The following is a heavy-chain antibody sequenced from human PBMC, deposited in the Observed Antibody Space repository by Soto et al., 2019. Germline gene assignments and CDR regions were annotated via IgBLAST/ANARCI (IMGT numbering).Heavy chain of an antibody. J-gene: IGHJ5*02. CDR1: GGSISDYY. Sequence: SETLSLTCTVSGGSISDYYWYWIRQPAGKGLEWIGRIFTSGNTNYSPSLKNRVIMSVDTSKNQVTLKMRSVTAAVTAVYYCGRCVRRACSWFDHWRQGPLVTVSS. CDR2: IFTSGNT. V-gene: IGHV4-4*07. D-gene: IGHD3-10*02. CDR3: GRCVRRACSWFDH.